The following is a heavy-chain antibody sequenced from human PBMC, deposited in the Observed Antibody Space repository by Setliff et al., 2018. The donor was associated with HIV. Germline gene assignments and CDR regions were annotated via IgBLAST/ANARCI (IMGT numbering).Heavy chain of an antibody. Sequence: KTSETLSLTCTVSSGSISSHYWSWVRQPPGKGLEWIGYIYYSGSTNYNTSLKSRVTISVDTSKNQFSLKLSSVTAADTAVYYCARGGGIPGAIRGYWHFDLWGPGTRVTAPQ. V-gene: IGHV4-59*11. CDR3: ARGGGIPGAIRGYWHFDL. J-gene: IGHJ2*01. CDR2: IYYSGST. CDR1: SGSISSHY. D-gene: IGHD2-2*01.